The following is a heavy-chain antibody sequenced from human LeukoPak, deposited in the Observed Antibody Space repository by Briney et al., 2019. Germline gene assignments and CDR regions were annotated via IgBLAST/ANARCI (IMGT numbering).Heavy chain of an antibody. CDR2: IRSKANSYAT. CDR3: TSRNYYGSGSPNYYYYGMDV. J-gene: IGHJ6*02. V-gene: IGHV3-73*01. D-gene: IGHD3-10*01. Sequence: PGGSLRLSCAASGFTFSGSAMHWVRQASGKGLEWVGRIRSKANSYATAYAASVKGRFTISRGDSKNTAYLQMNSLKTEDTAVYYCTSRNYYGSGSPNYYYYGMDVWGQGTTVTVSS. CDR1: GFTFSGSA.